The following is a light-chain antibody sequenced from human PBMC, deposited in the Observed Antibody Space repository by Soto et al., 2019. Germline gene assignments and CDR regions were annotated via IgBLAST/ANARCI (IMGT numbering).Light chain of an antibody. V-gene: IGKV3-15*01. Sequence: ELVLAQSPANLSSFPASRVTLSCRASQYISTWLAWYQHRPGQAPRLLIYSASTMATGIPARFSGSGSGTDFTLTISSLQSEDFAAYYCQQYSSYWTFGQGTKVDIK. CDR1: QYISTW. J-gene: IGKJ1*01. CDR2: SAS. CDR3: QQYSSYWT.